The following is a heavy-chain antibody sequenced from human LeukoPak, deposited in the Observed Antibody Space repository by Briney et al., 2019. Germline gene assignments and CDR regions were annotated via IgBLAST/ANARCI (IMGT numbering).Heavy chain of an antibody. D-gene: IGHD4/OR15-4a*01. CDR3: ARVGLVDNEYGFYFYMDV. CDR1: GYTFCDYG. Sequence: GASVKVSCKPSGYTFCDYGITWVRQAPGQGIEWMGWISGYNGNTNYAESLQGRVTMTIDTSTSTAYMDLRSLRSGDTAVYYCARVGLVDNEYGFYFYMDVWGKGTTVIV. V-gene: IGHV1-18*01. CDR2: ISGYNGNT. J-gene: IGHJ6*03.